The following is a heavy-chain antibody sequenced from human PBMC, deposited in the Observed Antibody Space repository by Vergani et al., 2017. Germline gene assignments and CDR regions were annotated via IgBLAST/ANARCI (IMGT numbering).Heavy chain of an antibody. CDR2: ISYDGSNK. Sequence: VQLLESGGGLVQPGGSLRLSCEASGFSFPGYAMSWVRQAPGKGLEWVAVISYDGSNKYYADSVKGRFTISRDNSKNTLYLQMNSLRAEDTAVYYCARDIRRYCSSTSCWVPMDVWGKGTTVTVSS. V-gene: IGHV3-30-3*01. D-gene: IGHD2-2*01. CDR3: ARDIRRYCSSTSCWVPMDV. CDR1: GFSFPGYA. J-gene: IGHJ6*04.